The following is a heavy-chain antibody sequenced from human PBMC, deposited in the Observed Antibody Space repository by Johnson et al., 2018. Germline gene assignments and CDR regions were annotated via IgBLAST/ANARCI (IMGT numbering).Heavy chain of an antibody. V-gene: IGHV3-30*03. D-gene: IGHD2-15*01. Sequence: SCAASGFTFSSYGMHWVRQAPGKGLEWVAVISYDGSHKYYADPVKGRFTISRDNSKNTLYLQMNSLRAEDTAVYYCAGEGADMATPYCYCGMDVWGQGTTVTVSS. J-gene: IGHJ6*02. CDR2: ISYDGSHK. CDR1: GFTFSSYG. CDR3: AGEGADMATPYCYCGMDV.